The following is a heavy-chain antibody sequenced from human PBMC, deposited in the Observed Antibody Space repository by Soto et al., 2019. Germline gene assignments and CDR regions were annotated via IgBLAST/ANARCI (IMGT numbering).Heavy chain of an antibody. J-gene: IGHJ4*02. CDR3: ARYSSSWYHFDY. Sequence: LSLTCTVYGGSISSYYWSWIRQPPGKGLEWIGYIYYSGSTNYNPSLKSRVTISVDTSENQFSLKLSSVTAADTAVYYCARYSSSWYHFDYWGQGTLVTVSS. D-gene: IGHD6-13*01. V-gene: IGHV4-59*08. CDR1: GGSISSYY. CDR2: IYYSGST.